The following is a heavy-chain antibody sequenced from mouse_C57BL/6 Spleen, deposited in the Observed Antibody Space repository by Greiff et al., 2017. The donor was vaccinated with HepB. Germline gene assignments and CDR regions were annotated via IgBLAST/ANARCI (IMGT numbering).Heavy chain of an antibody. J-gene: IGHJ3*01. CDR3: ERSENYGNSAWFAY. CDR1: GYTFTSYW. V-gene: IGHV1-50*01. D-gene: IGHD2-1*01. Sequence: QVQLQQSGAELVKPGASVKLSCKASGYTFTSYWMQWVKQRPGQGLEWIGEIDPSDSYTNYNQKFKGKATLTVDTSSSTAYMQLSSLTSEDSAVYYCERSENYGNSAWFAYWGQGTLVTVSA. CDR2: IDPSDSYT.